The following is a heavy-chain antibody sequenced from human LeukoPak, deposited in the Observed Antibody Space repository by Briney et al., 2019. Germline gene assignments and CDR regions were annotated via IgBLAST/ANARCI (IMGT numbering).Heavy chain of an antibody. CDR2: ISSSSSYI. CDR1: GFTFNSYS. D-gene: IGHD1-26*01. Sequence: GGSLRLSCSASGFTFNSYSMNWVRQAPGKGLEWVSSISSSSSYIYYADSVKGRFTISRDNAKNSLYLQMNSLRAEDTAVYYCARETDSGSYYWADYYYGMDVWGQGTTVTVSS. V-gene: IGHV3-21*01. CDR3: ARETDSGSYYWADYYYGMDV. J-gene: IGHJ6*02.